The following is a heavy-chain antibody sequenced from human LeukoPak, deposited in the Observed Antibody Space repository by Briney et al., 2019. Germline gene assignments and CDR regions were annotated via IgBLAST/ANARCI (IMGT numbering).Heavy chain of an antibody. Sequence: GGSLRLSCAASGFTFSSYSMNWVRQAPGKGLEWVSAISGSGGSTYYADSVKGRFTISRDNSKNTLYLQMNSLRAEDTAVYYCAKDSGSYGGAFDIWGQGTMVTVSS. J-gene: IGHJ3*02. V-gene: IGHV3-23*01. CDR1: GFTFSSYS. CDR3: AKDSGSYGGAFDI. D-gene: IGHD1-26*01. CDR2: ISGSGGST.